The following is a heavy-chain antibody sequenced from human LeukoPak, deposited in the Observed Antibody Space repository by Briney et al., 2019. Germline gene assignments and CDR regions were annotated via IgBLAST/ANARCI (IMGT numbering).Heavy chain of an antibody. CDR2: IHHSGST. D-gene: IGHD3-16*01. V-gene: IGHV4-34*01. CDR1: GGSFSGYY. Sequence: PSETLSLTCAVYGGSFSGYYWSWIRQPPGKGLEWIGEIHHSGSTNYSPSLKSRVTISVDTSKNQFSLKLNSLTAADTAVYYCATFRWGVGFEYWGQGTLATVSS. CDR3: ATFRWGVGFEY. J-gene: IGHJ4*02.